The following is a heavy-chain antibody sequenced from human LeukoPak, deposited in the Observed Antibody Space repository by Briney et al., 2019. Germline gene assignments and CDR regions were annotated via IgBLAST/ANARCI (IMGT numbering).Heavy chain of an antibody. CDR3: ARTDCSSTSCYSIGPFDY. CDR2: ISAYNGNT. V-gene: IGHV1-18*01. Sequence: GASVKVSCKASGYTFTSYGISWVRQAPGQGLEWMGWISAYNGNTNYAQKLQGRVTMTTDTSTSTAYMELRSPRSDDTAVYYCARTDCSSTSCYSIGPFDYWGQGTLVTVSS. J-gene: IGHJ4*02. D-gene: IGHD2-2*01. CDR1: GYTFTSYG.